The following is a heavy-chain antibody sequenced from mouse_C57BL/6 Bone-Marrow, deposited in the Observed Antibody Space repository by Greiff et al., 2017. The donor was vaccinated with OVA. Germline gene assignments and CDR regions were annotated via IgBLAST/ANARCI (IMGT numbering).Heavy chain of an antibody. CDR2: IDPSDSYP. V-gene: IGHV1-50*01. CDR1: GYTFTSYW. Sequence: QVQLQQPGAELVKPGASVKLSCKASGYTFTSYWMQWVKQRPGQGLEWIGEIDPSDSYPNYNQKFTGKATLTVDTSSSTAYMQHSSLTSEDSAVYYCATGYYAMDDWGKGTSGTVSS. J-gene: IGHJ4*01. CDR3: ATGYYAMDD.